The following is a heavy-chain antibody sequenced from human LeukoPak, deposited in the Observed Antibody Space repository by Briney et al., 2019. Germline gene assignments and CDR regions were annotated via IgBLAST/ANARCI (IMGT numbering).Heavy chain of an antibody. Sequence: ASVKVSCKGSGYGFTSCGIRWXRQPPGQGLEWMGCISAYNGSTNCANRLQGRVTKTTDTSTSTAYIAQRSLRSHNTGLYSCDRDVHDEAHTSISCVPPLGYWGQGTLVTVSS. D-gene: IGHD2-21*02. CDR1: GYGFTSCG. CDR3: DRDVHDEAHTSISCVPPLGY. CDR2: ISAYNGST. V-gene: IGHV1-18*01. J-gene: IGHJ4*02.